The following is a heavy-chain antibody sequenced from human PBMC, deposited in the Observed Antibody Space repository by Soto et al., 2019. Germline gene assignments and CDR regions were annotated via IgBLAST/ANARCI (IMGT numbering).Heavy chain of an antibody. CDR2: IYYSGST. V-gene: IGHV4-39*01. Sequence: SETLSLTCTVSGGSISSSSYYWGWIRQPPGKGLEWIGSIYYSGSTYYNPSIKSRVTISVDTSKNQFSLKLSSVTAADTAVYYCARGGFTIFGVVTLHWFDPWGQGTLVTVSS. CDR1: GGSISSSSYY. CDR3: ARGGFTIFGVVTLHWFDP. J-gene: IGHJ5*02. D-gene: IGHD3-3*01.